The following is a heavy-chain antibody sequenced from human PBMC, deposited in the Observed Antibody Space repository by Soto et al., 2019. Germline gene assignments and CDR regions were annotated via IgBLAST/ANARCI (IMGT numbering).Heavy chain of an antibody. Sequence: GGSLRLSCVASGITLSRYAMAWVRQAPGKGLEWVSVISGSANGTEYADSVKGRFTISRDNSKNMLYLQMNSLRAEDTAMYYCAKVPSRPYYFDYWGPGTPVTVSS. V-gene: IGHV3-23*01. J-gene: IGHJ4*02. CDR3: AKVPSRPYYFDY. CDR1: GITLSRYA. CDR2: ISGSANGT.